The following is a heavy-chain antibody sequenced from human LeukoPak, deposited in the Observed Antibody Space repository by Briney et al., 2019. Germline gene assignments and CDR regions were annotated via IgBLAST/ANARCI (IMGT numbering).Heavy chain of an antibody. J-gene: IGHJ4*02. D-gene: IGHD6-13*01. Sequence: GGSLRLSCSASGFTFRNYAMSWVRQAPGRGLEWISIVGDDDGDTKYADSVKGRFTISRDNSKNTLSLQMNSLRAEDTAVYYCAKAQDPIAAAGTSPFDYWGQGTLVTVSS. V-gene: IGHV3-23*01. CDR2: VGDDDGDT. CDR1: GFTFRNYA. CDR3: AKAQDPIAAAGTSPFDY.